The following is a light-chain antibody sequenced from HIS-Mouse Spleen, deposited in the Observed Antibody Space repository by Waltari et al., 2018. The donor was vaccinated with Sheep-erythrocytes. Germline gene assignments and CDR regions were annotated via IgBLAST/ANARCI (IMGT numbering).Light chain of an antibody. Sequence: EIVLTQSPATLSLSPGERATLPCRASQSVSTYLAWYKQKPGQAPRLLIYDASNRATGIPARFSGSGSGTDFTLTISSLEPEDFAVYYCQQRSNWYTFGQGTKLEIK. CDR1: QSVSTY. J-gene: IGKJ2*01. CDR2: DAS. V-gene: IGKV3-11*01. CDR3: QQRSNWYT.